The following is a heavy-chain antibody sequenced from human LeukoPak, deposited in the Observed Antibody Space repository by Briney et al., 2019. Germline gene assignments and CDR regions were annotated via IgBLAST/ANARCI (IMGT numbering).Heavy chain of an antibody. D-gene: IGHD3-3*01. CDR2: ISGSGGTT. Sequence: GGSLRLSCAASGFTFSTYAMSWVRQAPGKGLEWVSAISGSGGTTYNADSVKGRFTISRDNSKSTLYLQMNSPRAEDTALYYCAKSRSAYPRVDGFDMWGQGTMVTVSS. CDR1: GFTFSTYA. V-gene: IGHV3-23*01. J-gene: IGHJ3*02. CDR3: AKSRSAYPRVDGFDM.